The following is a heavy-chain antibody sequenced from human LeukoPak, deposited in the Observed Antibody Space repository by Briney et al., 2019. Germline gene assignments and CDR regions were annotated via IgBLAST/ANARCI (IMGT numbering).Heavy chain of an antibody. J-gene: IGHJ4*02. CDR2: IYYSGST. D-gene: IGHD3-16*01. V-gene: IGHV4-39*07. CDR3: ARGVIITFRGIGDYFDY. CDR1: GGSISSSSYY. Sequence: PSGTLSLTCTVSGGSISSSSYYWGWIRQPPGKGLEWIGSIYYSGSTYYNPSLKSRATISLDTSKNQFSLKLNSVTAADTAVYYCARGVIITFRGIGDYFDYWGQGALVSVSS.